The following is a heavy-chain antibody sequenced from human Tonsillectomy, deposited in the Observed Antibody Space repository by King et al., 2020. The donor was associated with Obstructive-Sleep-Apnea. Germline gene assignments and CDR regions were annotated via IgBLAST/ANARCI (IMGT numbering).Heavy chain of an antibody. D-gene: IGHD6-19*01. CDR1: GYSFSSYW. V-gene: IGHV5-51*01. CDR3: ARAGIAVAGSWGIDS. J-gene: IGHJ4*02. Sequence: VQLVESGAEVKKPGESLKISCKGSGYSFSSYWIGWVRQMSGKGLEWMGVIYPGDSDTRYSPSFQGQVTISAAKSTSTAYLQWSSLMASDTAMYYCARAGIAVAGSWGIDSWGQGTLVIVSS. CDR2: IYPGDSDT.